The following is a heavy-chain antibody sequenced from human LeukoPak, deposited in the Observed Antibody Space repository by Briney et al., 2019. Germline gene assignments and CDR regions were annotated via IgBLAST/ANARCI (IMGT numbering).Heavy chain of an antibody. J-gene: IGHJ4*02. CDR3: AKGDGSGSYYNSY. V-gene: IGHV4-34*01. D-gene: IGHD3-10*01. Sequence: PSETLSLTCAVYGGXFSGYYWGWIRQPPGKGLEWIGEINRGGDTNYNPSLKSRVTISVDTSKNQFSLKLTSATAADTAVYYCAKGDGSGSYYNSYWGQGTLVTVSS. CDR2: INRGGDT. CDR1: GGXFSGYY.